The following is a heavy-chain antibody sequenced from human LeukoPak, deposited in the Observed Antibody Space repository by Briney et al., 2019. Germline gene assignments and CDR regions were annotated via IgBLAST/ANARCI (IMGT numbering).Heavy chain of an antibody. CDR1: GYTFTGYH. CDR3: ALSLLGIDYFDY. V-gene: IGHV1-2*06. J-gene: IGHJ4*02. Sequence: ASVKVSCKASGYTFTGYHMHWVRQAPGQGLEWMGRINPNSGGTNYAQKFQGRVTMTRDTSTSTAYMELSRLRSDDTAVYYCALSLLGIDYFDYWGQGTLVTVSS. D-gene: IGHD7-27*01. CDR2: INPNSGGT.